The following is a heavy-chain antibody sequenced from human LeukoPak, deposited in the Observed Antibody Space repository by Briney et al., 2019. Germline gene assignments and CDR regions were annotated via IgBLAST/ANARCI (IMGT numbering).Heavy chain of an antibody. CDR2: ITSSSTTI. CDR3: ARDRLHYVEYEKTFDY. J-gene: IGHJ4*02. D-gene: IGHD4-17*01. Sequence: GGSLRLSCAASGFTFSSNSMNWVRQAPGKGLEWVSYITSSSTTIYYADSVKGRCTISRDNAKNSLYLQTSSLRAEDTAVYYCARDRLHYVEYEKTFDYWGQGTLVTVSS. V-gene: IGHV3-48*01. CDR1: GFTFSSNS.